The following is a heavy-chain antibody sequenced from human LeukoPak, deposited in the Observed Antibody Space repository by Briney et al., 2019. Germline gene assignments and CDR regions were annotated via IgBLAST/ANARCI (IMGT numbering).Heavy chain of an antibody. CDR1: GGSISSYY. J-gene: IGHJ6*03. Sequence: SETLSLTCTVSGGSISSYYWSWIRQPAGKGLGWIGRIYTSGSTNYNPSLKSRVTMSVDTSKNQFSLKLSSVTAADTAVYYCASSAAGRIAAAGRYYYYYYMDVWGKGTTVTVSS. V-gene: IGHV4-4*07. D-gene: IGHD6-13*01. CDR3: ASSAAGRIAAAGRYYYYYYMDV. CDR2: IYTSGST.